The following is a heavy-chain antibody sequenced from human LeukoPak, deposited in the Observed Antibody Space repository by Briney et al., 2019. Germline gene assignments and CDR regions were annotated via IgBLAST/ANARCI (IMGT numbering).Heavy chain of an antibody. J-gene: IGHJ4*02. Sequence: KPSETLSLTCTVSGGSISSYYWSWIRQPPGKGLEWIGYIYYSGSTNYNPSLKSRVTISVDTSKNQFSLKLSSVTAADTAVYYCARVRLPRDFWSGYYFDYWGQGTLVTVSS. CDR1: GGSISSYY. D-gene: IGHD3-3*01. V-gene: IGHV4-59*01. CDR2: IYYSGST. CDR3: ARVRLPRDFWSGYYFDY.